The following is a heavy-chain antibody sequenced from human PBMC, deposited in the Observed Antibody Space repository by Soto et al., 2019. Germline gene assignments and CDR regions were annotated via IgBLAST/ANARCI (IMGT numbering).Heavy chain of an antibody. Sequence: GASVKVSCKASRYTFTGYYMHWVRQAPGQGLEWMGWINPNSGGTNYAQKFQGRVTMTRDTSISTAYMELSRLRSDDTAVYYCAGGFHSTANPYYYDSSGYESFDYWGQGTLVTVSS. CDR2: INPNSGGT. D-gene: IGHD3-22*01. V-gene: IGHV1-2*02. CDR3: AGGFHSTANPYYYDSSGYESFDY. J-gene: IGHJ4*02. CDR1: RYTFTGYY.